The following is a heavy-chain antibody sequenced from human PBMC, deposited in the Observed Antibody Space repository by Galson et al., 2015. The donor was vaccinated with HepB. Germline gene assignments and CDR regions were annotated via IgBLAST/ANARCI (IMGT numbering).Heavy chain of an antibody. Sequence: SLRLSCAASGFTFSSYWMSWVRQAPGKGLEWVANIKQDGSEKYYVDSVKGRFTISRDNAKNSLYLQMNSLRAEDTAVYYCARVTREYSSGWFDYWGQGTLVTVSS. J-gene: IGHJ4*02. D-gene: IGHD6-19*01. V-gene: IGHV3-7*03. CDR1: GFTFSSYW. CDR3: ARVTREYSSGWFDY. CDR2: IKQDGSEK.